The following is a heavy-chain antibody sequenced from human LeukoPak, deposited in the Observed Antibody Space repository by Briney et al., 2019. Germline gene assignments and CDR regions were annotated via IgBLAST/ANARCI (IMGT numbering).Heavy chain of an antibody. CDR1: GFTFDDYA. J-gene: IGHJ4*02. CDR2: ISWDGGST. V-gene: IGHV3-43D*03. D-gene: IGHD6-19*01. Sequence: GGSLRLSCAASGFTFDDYAMHWVRQAPGKGLEWVCLISWDGGSTYYADSVKGRFTISRDNSKNSLYLQMNSLRAEDTALYYCAKDGTGIAVAGIDYWGQGTLVTVSS. CDR3: AKDGTGIAVAGIDY.